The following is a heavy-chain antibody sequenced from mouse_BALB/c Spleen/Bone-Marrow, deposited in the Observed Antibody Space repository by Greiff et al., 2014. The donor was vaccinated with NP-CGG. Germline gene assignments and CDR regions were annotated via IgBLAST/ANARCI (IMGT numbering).Heavy chain of an antibody. CDR2: IWAGGST. Sequence: VQLQQSGPGLVAPSQSLSITCTVSGFSLTSYGVHWVRQPPGKGLEWLGVIWAGGSTNYXSALMSRLSFSKDNSKSQVFLKMNSLQTDDTAMYYCARGGTTATFAYWGQGTLVTVSA. D-gene: IGHD1-2*01. CDR3: ARGGTTATFAY. J-gene: IGHJ3*01. CDR1: GFSLTSYG. V-gene: IGHV2-9*02.